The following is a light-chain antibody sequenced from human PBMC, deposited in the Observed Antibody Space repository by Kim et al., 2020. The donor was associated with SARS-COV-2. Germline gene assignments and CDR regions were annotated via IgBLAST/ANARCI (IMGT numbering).Light chain of an antibody. CDR3: QQYYSTPRT. V-gene: IGKV4-1*01. J-gene: IGKJ1*01. Sequence: ATINCKSSQSVLYSSNNKSYLAWYQQKPGQPPKLLIYWASTWESGVPDRFSGSGSGTDFTLTISSLQAEDVAVYYCQQYYSTPRTFGQGTKVDIK. CDR1: QSVLYSSNNKSY. CDR2: WAS.